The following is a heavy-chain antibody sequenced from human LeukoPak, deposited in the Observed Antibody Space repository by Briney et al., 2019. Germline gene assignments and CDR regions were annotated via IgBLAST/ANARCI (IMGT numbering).Heavy chain of an antibody. CDR2: IKQDGSKT. J-gene: IGHJ4*02. CDR1: GFPFSTYW. CDR3: ARGAMSTFARFDS. V-gene: IGHV3-7*03. Sequence: GGSLRLSCAASGFPFSTYWMTWVRQAPGKGLEWVANIKQDGSKTYYVDSVKGRFTISRDRSQNTLYLQMKSLRAEDTAVYYCARGAMSTFARFDSWGQGTLVSVSS. D-gene: IGHD2/OR15-2a*01.